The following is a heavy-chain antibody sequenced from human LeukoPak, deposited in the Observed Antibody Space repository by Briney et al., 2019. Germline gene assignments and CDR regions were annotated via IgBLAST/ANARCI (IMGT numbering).Heavy chain of an antibody. V-gene: IGHV3-33*01. CDR1: GFTFSSYG. CDR2: IWYDGRNK. CDR3: ARVNRGDAFDI. Sequence: GGSLRLSCAASGFTFSSYGMHWVRQAPGKGLEWVAVIWYDGRNKFYADSLKGRFTVSRDNSKNTLYLQMNSLRAEDTAVYYCARVNRGDAFDIWGQGTLVTVSS. D-gene: IGHD3-16*02. J-gene: IGHJ3*02.